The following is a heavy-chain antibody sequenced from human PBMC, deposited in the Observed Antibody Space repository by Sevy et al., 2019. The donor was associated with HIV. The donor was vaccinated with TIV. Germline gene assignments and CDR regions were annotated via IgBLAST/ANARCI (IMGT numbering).Heavy chain of an antibody. J-gene: IGHJ6*02. CDR1: GIIFTTSG. Sequence: GGSLRLSCAVSGIIFTTSGMHWVRQAPGKGLEWVAVISYDGRNKFYGDSVKGRFTISRDNPKNILYLQMNSLRDEDNAVYYCAKDFTGYNGMDVWGQGTMVTVSS. V-gene: IGHV3-30*18. CDR2: ISYDGRNK. CDR3: AKDFTGYNGMDV. D-gene: IGHD3-9*01.